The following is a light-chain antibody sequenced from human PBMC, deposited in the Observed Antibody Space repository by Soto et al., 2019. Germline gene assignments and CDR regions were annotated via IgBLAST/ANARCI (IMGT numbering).Light chain of an antibody. V-gene: IGKV3-20*01. Sequence: EIVLTQSPDTLSLSPGERATLSCRASQSASTDYLAWYQQKPGQAPKLLIYAASSRATGIPDRFSGSGSGTDFTLTINRLEPEDFAVYYCQQYGGSSYTFGQGTKLEIK. J-gene: IGKJ2*01. CDR1: QSASTDY. CDR2: AAS. CDR3: QQYGGSSYT.